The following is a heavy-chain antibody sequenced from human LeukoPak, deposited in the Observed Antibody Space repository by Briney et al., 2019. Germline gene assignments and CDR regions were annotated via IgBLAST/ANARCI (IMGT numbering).Heavy chain of an antibody. J-gene: IGHJ4*02. CDR1: GYSISSGYY. CDR2: IYHSGST. D-gene: IGHD6-19*01. Sequence: SETLSLTCTVSGYSISSGYYWGWIRQPPGKGLEWIGSIYHSGSTYYNPSLKSRVTISVDTSKNQFSLKLSSVTAADTAVYYCARGTPRDVAVAGGDYWGQGTLVTVSS. V-gene: IGHV4-38-2*02. CDR3: ARGTPRDVAVAGGDY.